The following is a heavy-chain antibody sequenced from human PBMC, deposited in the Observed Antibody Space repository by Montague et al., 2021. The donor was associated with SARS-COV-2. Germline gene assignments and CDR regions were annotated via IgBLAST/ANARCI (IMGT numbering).Heavy chain of an antibody. Sequence: CAISGDSVSSNSAAWNWIRQSPSRGLEWLGRTYYRSKWYNDHAVSVKSRITINPDTSKNQFSLQLNSVTPEDTAVYYCAREHPPPLWFGELDYYGMDVWGQGTTVTVSS. J-gene: IGHJ6*02. CDR3: AREHPPPLWFGELDYYGMDV. CDR2: TYYRSKWYN. D-gene: IGHD3-10*01. V-gene: IGHV6-1*01. CDR1: GDSVSSNSAA.